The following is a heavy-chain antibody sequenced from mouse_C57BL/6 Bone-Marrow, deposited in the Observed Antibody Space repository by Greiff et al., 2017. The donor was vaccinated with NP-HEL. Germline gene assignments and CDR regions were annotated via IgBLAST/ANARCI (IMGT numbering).Heavy chain of an antibody. D-gene: IGHD2-9*01. V-gene: IGHV10-1*01. CDR2: IRSKSNNYAT. CDR3: VRAPTMVTTKAMDY. Sequence: EAGGGLVQPKGSLKLSYAASGFSFNTYAMNWVRQAPGKGLEWVARIRSKSNNYATYYADSVKDRFTISRDDSESMLYLQMNNLKTEDTAMYYCVRAPTMVTTKAMDYWGQGTSVTVSS. CDR1: GFSFNTYA. J-gene: IGHJ4*01.